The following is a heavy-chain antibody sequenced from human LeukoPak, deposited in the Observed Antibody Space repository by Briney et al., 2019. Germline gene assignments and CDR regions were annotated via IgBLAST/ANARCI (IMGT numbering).Heavy chain of an antibody. V-gene: IGHV1-3*01. CDR2: INAGNGNT. CDR1: GYTFTSYG. Sequence: GASVKVSCKASGYTFTSYGISWVRQAPGQRLEWMGWINAGNGNTKYSQKFQGRVTITRDTSASTAYMELSSLRSEDTAVYYCARDRGIAAAGTSPIDYWGQGTLVTVSS. J-gene: IGHJ4*02. CDR3: ARDRGIAAAGTSPIDY. D-gene: IGHD6-13*01.